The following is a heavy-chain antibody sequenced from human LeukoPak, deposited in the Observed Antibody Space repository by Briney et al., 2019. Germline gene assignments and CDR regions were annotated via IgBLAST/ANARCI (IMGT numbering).Heavy chain of an antibody. Sequence: PSETLSLTCTVSGDSISSYYWSWIRQPPGKGLEWIGYIYYSGSTNYNPSLKSRVTISVDTSKNQFSLNLSSVTAADTAVYYCARTSRDGYNKHYFDYWGQGTLVTVSS. D-gene: IGHD5-24*01. CDR3: ARTSRDGYNKHYFDY. CDR1: GDSISSYY. J-gene: IGHJ4*02. V-gene: IGHV4-59*08. CDR2: IYYSGST.